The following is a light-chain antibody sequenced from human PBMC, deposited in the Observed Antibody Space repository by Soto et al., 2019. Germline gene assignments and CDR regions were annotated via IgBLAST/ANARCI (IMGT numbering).Light chain of an antibody. Sequence: DIVMTQTPLSLSVTPGQPASISCKSSQSLLHSDGKTYLYWYLQKQGQPPQLVIYEVSNRFSGGPDRFSGSGSGTDFTLKMSRVEAEVVGVYYCMQSIQPSLTLGGVTKLEIK. V-gene: IGKV2D-29*01. J-gene: IGKJ4*01. CDR2: EVS. CDR3: MQSIQPSLT. CDR1: QSLLHSDGKTY.